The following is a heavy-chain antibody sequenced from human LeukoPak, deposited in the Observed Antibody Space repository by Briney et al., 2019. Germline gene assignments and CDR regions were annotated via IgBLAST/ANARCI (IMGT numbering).Heavy chain of an antibody. CDR3: ARDKIYGDHVYWYFDL. Sequence: GGSLRLSCAASGFTFSNYWMSWVRQAPGKGLEWVANIKFDGSDKFYVDSVKGRFTISRDNAKNLLYLQMNSLRAEDTAVYYCARDKIYGDHVYWYFDLWGRGTLVTVSS. D-gene: IGHD4-17*01. V-gene: IGHV3-7*01. J-gene: IGHJ2*01. CDR2: IKFDGSDK. CDR1: GFTFSNYW.